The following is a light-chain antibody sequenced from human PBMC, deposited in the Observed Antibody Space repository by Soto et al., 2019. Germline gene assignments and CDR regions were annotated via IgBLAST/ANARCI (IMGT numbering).Light chain of an antibody. CDR3: QQASSLPHT. CDR2: GAS. Sequence: DIQMTQSPSSVSASVGDRVTITCRASQGISTWLAWYQQKPGKVPKLLIYGASSLQTGVPSRFIGSGSGTDFTLTISSLQAEDFATYYCQQASSLPHTFGQGTKLEIK. V-gene: IGKV1-12*01. CDR1: QGISTW. J-gene: IGKJ2*01.